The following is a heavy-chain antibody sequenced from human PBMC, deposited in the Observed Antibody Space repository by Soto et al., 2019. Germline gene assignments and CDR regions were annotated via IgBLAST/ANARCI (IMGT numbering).Heavy chain of an antibody. CDR3: AKDRPKLPIVVVPAAMNY. CDR2: ISGSGGST. CDR1: GFTFSSYA. D-gene: IGHD2-2*01. Sequence: GGSLRLSCAASGFTFSSYAMSWVRQAPGKGLEWVSAISGSGGSTYYADSVKGRFTISRDNSKNTLYLQMNSLRAEDTAVYYCAKDRPKLPIVVVPAAMNYWGQGTLVTVSS. V-gene: IGHV3-23*01. J-gene: IGHJ4*02.